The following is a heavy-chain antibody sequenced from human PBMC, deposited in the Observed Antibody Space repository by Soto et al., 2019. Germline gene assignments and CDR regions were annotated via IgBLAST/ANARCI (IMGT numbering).Heavy chain of an antibody. Sequence: GGSLRLSCAASVFTFSSYAMSWVRQAPGKGLEWVSAISGSGGSTYYADSVRGRFTISRDNSKNTLYLQMNSLRAEDTAVYYSAKGYEKTVPAAMQNLDHWGQGNLVHGSS. CDR1: VFTFSSYA. V-gene: IGHV3-23*01. CDR3: AKGYEKTVPAAMQNLDH. D-gene: IGHD2-2*01. CDR2: ISGSGGST. J-gene: IGHJ4*02.